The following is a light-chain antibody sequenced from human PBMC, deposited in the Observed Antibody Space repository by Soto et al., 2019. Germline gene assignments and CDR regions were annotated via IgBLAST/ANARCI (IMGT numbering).Light chain of an antibody. CDR1: QSISSY. CDR2: ATS. Sequence: DLQMTQSPSSLSASVGDRVTITCRASQSISSYLNWYQQKPWKAPKLLIDATSSLQSGVPPRFSGSGSVTDFTLTISSLQPEDFATYYCQQSYSTPYTFGQGTKLEIK. CDR3: QQSYSTPYT. J-gene: IGKJ2*01. V-gene: IGKV1-39*01.